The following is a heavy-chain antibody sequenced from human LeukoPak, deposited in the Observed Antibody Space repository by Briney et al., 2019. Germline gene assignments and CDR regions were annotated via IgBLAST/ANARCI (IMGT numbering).Heavy chain of an antibody. Sequence: GGSLRLSCAASGFTFSRNCMNWVRQAPGKGLEWVSSISTSSSYIYYADSVKGRFTISRNNGKNSLYLQMNSLRAEDTAVYYCARVLRYCSGGNCYSGGLGYMDVWGKGTTVTISS. CDR3: ARVLRYCSGGNCYSGGLGYMDV. D-gene: IGHD2-15*01. V-gene: IGHV3-21*04. J-gene: IGHJ6*03. CDR2: ISTSSSYI. CDR1: GFTFSRNC.